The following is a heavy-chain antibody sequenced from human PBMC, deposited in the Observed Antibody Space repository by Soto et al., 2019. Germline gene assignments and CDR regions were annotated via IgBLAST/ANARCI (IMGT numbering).Heavy chain of an antibody. Sequence: QVQLVQSGAEVKKPGSSVKVSCKASGGTFSSYAISWVRQAPGQGLEWMGGIIPIFGTANYAQKFQGRVTITADESTSTAYMELISLRPEATAVYYSATIPYSRSWAFGVAYWGQGPLVTVSS. V-gene: IGHV1-69*01. CDR1: GGTFSSYA. J-gene: IGHJ4*02. CDR2: IIPIFGTA. D-gene: IGHD6-13*01. CDR3: ATIPYSRSWAFGVAY.